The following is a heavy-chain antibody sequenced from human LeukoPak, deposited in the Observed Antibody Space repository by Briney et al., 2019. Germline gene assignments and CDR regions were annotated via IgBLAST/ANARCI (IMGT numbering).Heavy chain of an antibody. CDR1: GFTFSNYP. D-gene: IGHD1-7*01. J-gene: IGHJ4*02. CDR2: INPDGSTI. V-gene: IGHV3-74*01. CDR3: ATAGNYRFDY. Sequence: GGSLRLSCAASGFTFSNYPMHWVRQAPGKGLVWVSRINPDGSTINYADSVKGRFTISRDNAKNTLYLQMNSLRAEDTAVYYCATAGNYRFDYWGQGTLVTVSS.